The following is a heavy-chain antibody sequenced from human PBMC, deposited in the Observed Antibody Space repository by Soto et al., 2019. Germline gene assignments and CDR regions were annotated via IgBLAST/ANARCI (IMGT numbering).Heavy chain of an antibody. Sequence: QVQLVQSGAEVKKPGSSVKVSCKASGVTFSSYTISWVRQAPGQGLEWMGRIIPILGIANYAQKFQGRVTITADKSTSTAYMELSSLRSEDTAVYYCAKLKSGGRHGVRVGDAVDIWGQWTMVTVSS. CDR3: AKLKSGGRHGVRVGDAVDI. CDR1: GVTFSSYT. D-gene: IGHD2-15*01. J-gene: IGHJ3*02. CDR2: IIPILGIA. V-gene: IGHV1-69*02.